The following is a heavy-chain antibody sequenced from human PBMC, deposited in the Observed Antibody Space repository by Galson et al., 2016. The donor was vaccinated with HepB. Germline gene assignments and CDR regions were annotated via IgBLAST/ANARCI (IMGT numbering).Heavy chain of an antibody. D-gene: IGHD3-3*01. CDR1: GASINSGDYS. CDR3: ARESRDFSSGYYTPFDF. Sequence: LSLTCVVSGASINSGDYSWSWIRQPPGKGLEWIGNIFHTGHTYYNPSLRSRLSLSLDGSKNQFSLRLTSVTAADTALYLCARESRDFSSGYYTPFDFWGQGTLVTVSS. V-gene: IGHV4-30-2*01. J-gene: IGHJ4*02. CDR2: IFHTGHT.